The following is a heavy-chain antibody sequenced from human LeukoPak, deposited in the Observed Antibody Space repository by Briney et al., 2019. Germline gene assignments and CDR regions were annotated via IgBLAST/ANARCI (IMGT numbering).Heavy chain of an antibody. CDR3: ARGGYSSGWLKRTYYYYYMDV. Sequence: PSETLSLTCAVYGGSFSGYYWSWIRQPPGKGLEWIGEIKHSGSTNYNPSLKSRVTISVDTSKNQFSLKLSSVTAADTAVYYCARGGYSSGWLKRTYYYYYMDVWGKGTTVTVSS. V-gene: IGHV4-34*01. J-gene: IGHJ6*03. CDR2: IKHSGST. D-gene: IGHD6-19*01. CDR1: GGSFSGYY.